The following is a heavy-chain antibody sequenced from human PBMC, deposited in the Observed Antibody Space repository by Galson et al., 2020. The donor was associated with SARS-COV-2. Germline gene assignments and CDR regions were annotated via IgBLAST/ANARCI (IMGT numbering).Heavy chain of an antibody. CDR1: GFALGGYA. Sequence: GGSLSLSCAASGFALGGYAMGWVPQAPGKGREWFSTVRRGGDRTFYTDSVRGRLTGSRDNSKNTLYLQMNSLRVEDTAIYYCAKDSGRSGWYFDYWGQGTLVTVSS. V-gene: IGHV3-23*01. D-gene: IGHD6-19*01. CDR3: AKDSGRSGWYFDY. J-gene: IGHJ4*02. CDR2: VRRGGDRT.